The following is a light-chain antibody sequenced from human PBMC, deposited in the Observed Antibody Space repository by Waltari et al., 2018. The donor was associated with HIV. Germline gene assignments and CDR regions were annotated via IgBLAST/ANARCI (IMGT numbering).Light chain of an antibody. CDR1: QSLGYN. V-gene: IGKV3-15*01. CDR2: GAS. J-gene: IGKJ4*01. CDR3: QQYKNGGT. Sequence: EVVMTQSPAILSVSPGERASLSCRASQSLGYNLAWYQQKLGQSPRLLIYGASIRATGIPARFSGSGSGTDFTLAISSLLSEDFALYFCQQYKNGGTFGGGTRVE.